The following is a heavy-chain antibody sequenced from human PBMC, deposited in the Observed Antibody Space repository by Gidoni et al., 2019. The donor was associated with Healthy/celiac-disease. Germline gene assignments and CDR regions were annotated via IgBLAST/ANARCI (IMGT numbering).Heavy chain of an antibody. CDR3: AKDVVRYYYDSSGYFAFDI. V-gene: IGHV3-9*01. D-gene: IGHD3-22*01. CDR2: ISWNSGSI. CDR1: GFTFDDYA. Sequence: EVQLVESGGGLVQPGRSLRLSCAASGFTFDDYAMHWVRQAPGKGLEWVSGISWNSGSIGYADSVKGRFTISRDNAKNSLYLQMNSLRAEDTALYYCAKDVVRYYYDSSGYFAFDIWGQGTMVTVSS. J-gene: IGHJ3*02.